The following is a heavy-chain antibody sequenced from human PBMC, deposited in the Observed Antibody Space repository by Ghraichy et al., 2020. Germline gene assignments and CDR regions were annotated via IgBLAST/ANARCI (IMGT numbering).Heavy chain of an antibody. CDR1: GVSISSGGYD. CDR3: AGSRSSWYSVFDY. Sequence: SQTLSLTCTVSGVSISSGGYDWSWIRQHPGKGLEWIGYIYYSGSTYYNPSLKSRVTISVDTSKNQFSLKLSSVTAADTAVYYCAGSRSSWYSVFDYWGQGTLVTVSS. J-gene: IGHJ4*02. V-gene: IGHV4-31*03. D-gene: IGHD6-13*01. CDR2: IYYSGST.